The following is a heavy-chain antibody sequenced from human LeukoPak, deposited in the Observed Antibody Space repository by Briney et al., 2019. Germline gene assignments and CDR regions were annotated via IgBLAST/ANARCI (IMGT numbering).Heavy chain of an antibody. CDR3: ARPRPYSSGFDY. V-gene: IGHV4-34*01. D-gene: IGHD6-19*01. CDR1: GGSFSG. Sequence: SETLSLTCAVYGGSFSGWIRQPPGKGLEWIGEINHSGSTNYNPSLKSRVTISVDTPKNQFSLKLSSVTAADTAVYYCARPRPYSSGFDYWGQGTLVTVSS. CDR2: INHSGST. J-gene: IGHJ4*02.